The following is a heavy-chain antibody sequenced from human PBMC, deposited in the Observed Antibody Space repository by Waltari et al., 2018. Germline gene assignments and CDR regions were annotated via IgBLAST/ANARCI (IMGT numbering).Heavy chain of an antibody. Sequence: EVQVVESGGGLVQPGGSLKLSCATSGFSFSGFSIHWVRKTSGKGLEWVGRIRREPYNYATAYSASVKGRFTISRDDSKNTAFLQMNSLMTEDTAVYYCSGGEVTGTDFWGQGTLVTVSS. D-gene: IGHD6-19*01. V-gene: IGHV3-73*01. CDR3: SGGEVTGTDF. CDR2: IRREPYNYAT. CDR1: GFSFSGFS. J-gene: IGHJ4*02.